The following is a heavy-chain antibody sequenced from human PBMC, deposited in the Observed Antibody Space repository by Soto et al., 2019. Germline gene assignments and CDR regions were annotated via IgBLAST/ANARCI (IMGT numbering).Heavy chain of an antibody. CDR3: AKDRRGGYCSGGRCYSPDY. Sequence: EVQLLESGGGLVQPGGSLRLSCATSGFTFGSYDMSWVRQAPGKGLEWVSTFSGSGGSTYYADSVKGRFTISRDNSKNPVYLQMNSLRAGDTAVYYCAKDRRGGYCSGGRCYSPDYWGQGTLVTVSS. CDR2: FSGSGGST. CDR1: GFTFGSYD. V-gene: IGHV3-23*01. D-gene: IGHD2-15*01. J-gene: IGHJ4*02.